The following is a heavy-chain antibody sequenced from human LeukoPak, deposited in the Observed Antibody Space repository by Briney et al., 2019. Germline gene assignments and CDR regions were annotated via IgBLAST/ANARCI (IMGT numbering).Heavy chain of an antibody. V-gene: IGHV1-2*02. CDR1: GYTFTGYY. Sequence: ASVKVSCKASGYTFTGYYMHWVRQAPGQGLEWMGWINPNSGGTNYAQKFQGRVTMTRDTSISTAYMELSRLRSDDTAVYYCARDNVVVVATSQMGCFGMDVWGQGTTVTVFS. CDR2: INPNSGGT. J-gene: IGHJ6*02. D-gene: IGHD2-15*01. CDR3: ARDNVVVVATSQMGCFGMDV.